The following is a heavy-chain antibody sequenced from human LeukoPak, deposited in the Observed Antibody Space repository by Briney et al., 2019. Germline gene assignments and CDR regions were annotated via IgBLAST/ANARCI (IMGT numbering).Heavy chain of an antibody. CDR2: FDPEDGET. CDR3: ATGIGTIAYYYMDV. D-gene: IGHD4/OR15-4a*01. Sequence: ASVKVSCKVSGYTLTELSMHWVRQAPGKGLEWMGGFDPEDGETIYAQMFQGRVTMTEDTSTDTAYMELSSLRSEDTAVYYCATGIGTIAYYYMDVWGKGTTVTVSS. CDR1: GYTLTELS. V-gene: IGHV1-24*01. J-gene: IGHJ6*03.